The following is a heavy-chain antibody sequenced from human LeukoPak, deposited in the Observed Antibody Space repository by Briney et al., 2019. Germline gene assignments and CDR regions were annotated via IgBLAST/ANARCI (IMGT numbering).Heavy chain of an antibody. J-gene: IGHJ5*02. CDR3: AKDSLLTVVSPVAAS. CDR2: IKQDGSEK. D-gene: IGHD4-23*01. Sequence: GGSLRLSCAASGLTFTTYWMSWVRQAPGKGLEWVANIKQDGSEKYYVDSVKGRFAISRDNAKNSLFLQMNALSVEDTAVYYCAKDSLLTVVSPVAASWGQGIQVTVSS. CDR1: GLTFTTYW. V-gene: IGHV3-7*01.